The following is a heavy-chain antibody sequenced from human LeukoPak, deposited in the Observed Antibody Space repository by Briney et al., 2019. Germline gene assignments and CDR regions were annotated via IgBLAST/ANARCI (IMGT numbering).Heavy chain of an antibody. D-gene: IGHD5-18*01. CDR3: AKGNSNGYQEAFDI. Sequence: PGGSLRLSCVASRFTFSSYGMHWVRQAPGKGLEWLAHIRFDGNNKYYADSVRGRFTVSRDNSRNTLYLQMNSLRPDDTAVYYCAKGNSNGYQEAFDIWGQGTKVTVSS. V-gene: IGHV3-30*02. J-gene: IGHJ3*02. CDR2: IRFDGNNK. CDR1: RFTFSSYG.